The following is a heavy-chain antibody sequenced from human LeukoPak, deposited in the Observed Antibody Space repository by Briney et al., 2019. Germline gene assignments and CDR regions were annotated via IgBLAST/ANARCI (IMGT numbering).Heavy chain of an antibody. CDR3: ARRAGSYLYYYYGMDV. J-gene: IGHJ6*04. CDR2: ISAYNGNT. D-gene: IGHD3-16*02. CDR1: GYTFTSYG. Sequence: ASVKVSCKASGYTFTSYGISWVRQAPGQGGEWMGWISAYNGNTNYAQKLQGRVTMTTDTSTSTAYMELRSLRSDDTAVYYCARRAGSYLYYYYGMDVWGKGTTVTVSS. V-gene: IGHV1-18*04.